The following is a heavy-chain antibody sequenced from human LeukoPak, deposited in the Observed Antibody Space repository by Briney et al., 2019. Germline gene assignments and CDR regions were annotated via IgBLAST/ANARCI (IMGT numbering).Heavy chain of an antibody. Sequence: SETLSLTCAVYGGSFSGYYWSWIRQPPGKGLEWIGEINHSGSTNYNPSLKSRVTISVDTSKNQFSLKLSSVTAADTAVYYCARVGVVVPAAPPNWFDPWGQATLVTVSS. CDR1: GGSFSGYY. CDR2: INHSGST. CDR3: ARVGVVVPAAPPNWFDP. V-gene: IGHV4-34*01. J-gene: IGHJ5*02. D-gene: IGHD2-2*01.